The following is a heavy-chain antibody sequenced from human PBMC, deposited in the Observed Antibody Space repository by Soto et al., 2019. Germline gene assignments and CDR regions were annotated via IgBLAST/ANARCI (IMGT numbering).Heavy chain of an antibody. D-gene: IGHD3-22*01. CDR2: IYYSGYT. Sequence: SETLSLTCTVAGGSISSSSYYWGWIRQPPGKGLEWIGSIYYSGYTYYNPSLKSRVTLSVDTSKNQFSLHLTSVTAADTAMYYCTRHHPHHYDSSGYFDYWGQGTLVTVSS. J-gene: IGHJ4*02. CDR3: TRHHPHHYDSSGYFDY. CDR1: GGSISSSSYY. V-gene: IGHV4-39*01.